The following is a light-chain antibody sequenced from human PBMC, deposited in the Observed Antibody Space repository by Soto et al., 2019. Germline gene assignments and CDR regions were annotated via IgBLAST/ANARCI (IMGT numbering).Light chain of an antibody. Sequence: EIVLTQSPATLSLSPGERATLSCRASQSVSSYLAWYQQKPGQAPRLLIYDGSNRATGIPARFSGSGSGTDFTLTLSSPEPEDFAVYYCHHRTDWPLPFGGGTKLEIK. CDR2: DGS. CDR1: QSVSSY. CDR3: HHRTDWPLP. V-gene: IGKV3-11*01. J-gene: IGKJ4*01.